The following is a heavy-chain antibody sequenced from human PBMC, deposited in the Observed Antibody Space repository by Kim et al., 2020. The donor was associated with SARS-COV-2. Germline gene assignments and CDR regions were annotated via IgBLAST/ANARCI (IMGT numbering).Heavy chain of an antibody. Sequence: GGSLRLSCAASGFTVTNYWMHWVRQAPGKGLVWVARIKSEGTGISYADSVKGRFTISRDNDNNTLYLQMNNLRAEDTAVYYCASDTVLYGLDVWGQGTTVTVSS. D-gene: IGHD4-4*01. CDR1: GFTVTNYW. CDR3: ASDTVLYGLDV. V-gene: IGHV3-74*01. J-gene: IGHJ6*02. CDR2: IKSEGTGI.